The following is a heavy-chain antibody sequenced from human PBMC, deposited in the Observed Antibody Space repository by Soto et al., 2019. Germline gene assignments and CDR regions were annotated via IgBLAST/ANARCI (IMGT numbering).Heavy chain of an antibody. V-gene: IGHV2-70*01. CDR2: IDWDDDK. D-gene: IGHD3-22*01. Sequence: ESGPTLVNPTQTLTLTCTFSGFSLSTSGMCVSWIRQPPGKALEWLALIDWDDDKYYSTSLKTRLTISKDTSKNQVVLTMTNMDPVDTATYYCARMAYYYDSSGRGWFDPWGQGTLVTVSS. CDR1: GFSLSTSGMC. J-gene: IGHJ5*02. CDR3: ARMAYYYDSSGRGWFDP.